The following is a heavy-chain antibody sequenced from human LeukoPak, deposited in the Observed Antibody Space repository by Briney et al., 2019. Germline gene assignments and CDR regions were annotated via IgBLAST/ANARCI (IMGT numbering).Heavy chain of an antibody. CDR3: ARHPVIAAALYTTMGLDYFDY. J-gene: IGHJ4*02. D-gene: IGHD6-13*01. CDR1: GYSFTSYW. Sequence: GESLKISCKGSGYSFTSYWIGWVRQMPGKGLEWMGIIYPGDSDTRYSPSFQGQVTISADKSISTAYLQWSSLKASDTAMYYCARHPVIAAALYTTMGLDYFDYWGQGTLVTVSS. V-gene: IGHV5-51*01. CDR2: IYPGDSDT.